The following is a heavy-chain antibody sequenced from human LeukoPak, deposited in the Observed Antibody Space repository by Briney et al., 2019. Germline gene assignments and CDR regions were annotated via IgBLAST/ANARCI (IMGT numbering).Heavy chain of an antibody. J-gene: IGHJ6*02. D-gene: IGHD2-21*02. Sequence: ASVKVSCKASGYTFTGYYMHWVRQAPGQGLEWMGWINPNSGGTNYAQKFQGRVTMTSDTSISTAYMELSRLRSDDTAVYYCARDRCGGDCYRVGMDVWGQGTTVTVSS. CDR1: GYTFTGYY. CDR3: ARDRCGGDCYRVGMDV. V-gene: IGHV1-2*02. CDR2: INPNSGGT.